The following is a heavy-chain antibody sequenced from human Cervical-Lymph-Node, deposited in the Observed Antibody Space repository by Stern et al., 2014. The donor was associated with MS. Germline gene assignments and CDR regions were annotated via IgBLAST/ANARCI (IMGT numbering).Heavy chain of an antibody. V-gene: IGHV1-69*12. J-gene: IGHJ2*01. CDR2: ISPMFGIS. CDR1: GGTLSTYG. Sequence: VQLVQSGAEVKKPGSSVKVSCKASGGTLSTYGFSWVRQAPGQGLEWMGGISPMFGISNSAQKFQGRVTITADESTSTAYMELSSLRSDDTAVYYCARYRSAVDWYFDLWGRGTLVTVSS. CDR3: ARYRSAVDWYFDL. D-gene: IGHD3-10*01.